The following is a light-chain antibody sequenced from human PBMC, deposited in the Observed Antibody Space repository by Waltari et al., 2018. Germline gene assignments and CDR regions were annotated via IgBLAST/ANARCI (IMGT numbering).Light chain of an antibody. Sequence: QSALTQPASVSGSPGQSITISCTGTSTDIGTYNFVSWYRQDPGQAPKLLIYEVRRPSGLSHRFSGSKSGATASLTISGLQAEDESYYYCSSYTSRGTLIFGGGTRVTVL. CDR1: STDIGTYNF. CDR2: EVR. CDR3: SSYTSRGTLI. J-gene: IGLJ2*01. V-gene: IGLV2-14*01.